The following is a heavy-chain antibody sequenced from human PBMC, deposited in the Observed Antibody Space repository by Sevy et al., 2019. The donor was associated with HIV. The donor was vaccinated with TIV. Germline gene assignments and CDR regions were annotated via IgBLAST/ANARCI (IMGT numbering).Heavy chain of an antibody. D-gene: IGHD6-13*01. CDR3: ARDPHSSSWPYYFDY. V-gene: IGHV3-21*01. CDR1: GFTFSSYS. CDR2: ISSSSYI. Sequence: GGSLRLSCAASGFTFSSYSMNWVRQAPGKGLEWVSSISSSSYIYYADSVKGRFTISRDNAKNSLYLQMNSLRAEDTAVYDCARDPHSSSWPYYFDYWGQGTLVTVSS. J-gene: IGHJ4*02.